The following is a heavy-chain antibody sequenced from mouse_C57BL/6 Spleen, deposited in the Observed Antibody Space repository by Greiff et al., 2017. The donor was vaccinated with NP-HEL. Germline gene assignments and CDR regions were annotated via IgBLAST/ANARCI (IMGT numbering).Heavy chain of an antibody. CDR2: IDPETGGT. V-gene: IGHV1-15*01. Sequence: QVYVKQSGAELVRPGASVTLSCKASGYTFTDYEMHWVKQTPVHGLEWIGAIDPETGGTAYNQKFKGKAILTADKSSSTAYMELRSLTSEDSAVYYCTRDYYGSSWFAYWGQGTLVTVSA. J-gene: IGHJ3*01. CDR1: GYTFTDYE. CDR3: TRDYYGSSWFAY. D-gene: IGHD1-1*01.